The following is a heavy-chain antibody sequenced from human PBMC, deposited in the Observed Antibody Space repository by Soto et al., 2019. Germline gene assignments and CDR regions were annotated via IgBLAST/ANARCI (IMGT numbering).Heavy chain of an antibody. CDR1: GFTFSSYG. CDR3: AKDPSGLDY. V-gene: IGHV3-30*18. D-gene: IGHD3-10*01. J-gene: IGHJ4*02. Sequence: QVQLVESGGGVVQPGRSLRLSCAASGFTFSSYGMHWVRQAPGKGLEWVAVISYDGSNKYYADSVKGRFTISRDNSKNTLYLQMNSLRAEDTAVYYCAKDPSGLDYWGQGTLVTVSS. CDR2: ISYDGSNK.